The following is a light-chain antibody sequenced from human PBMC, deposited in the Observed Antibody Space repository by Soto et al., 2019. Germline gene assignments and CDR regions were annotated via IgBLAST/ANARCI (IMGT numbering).Light chain of an antibody. CDR1: QDISTY. J-gene: IGKJ4*01. V-gene: IGKV1-9*01. CDR3: QHLSPYPLLT. Sequence: QLTQSPSSLSASVGDRVTITCRASQDISTYLAWYQQKPGKAPTLLIYATYTLQSGVPSRFSGGGFGTDFTLTINSLQPEDFATDYCQHLSPYPLLTFGGGTKVEI. CDR2: ATY.